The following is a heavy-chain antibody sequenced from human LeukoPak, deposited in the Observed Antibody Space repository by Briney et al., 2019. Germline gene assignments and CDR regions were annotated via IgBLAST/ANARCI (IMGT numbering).Heavy chain of an antibody. J-gene: IGHJ6*03. V-gene: IGHV3-30-3*01. Sequence: PGGSLRLSCAASGFTFSSYAMHWVRQAPGKGLEWVAVISYDGSNKYYADSVKGRFTISRDNSKNTPYLQMNSLRAEDTAVYYCARGGTEGYYMDVWGKGTTVTVSS. D-gene: IGHD1-1*01. CDR3: ARGGTEGYYMDV. CDR1: GFTFSSYA. CDR2: ISYDGSNK.